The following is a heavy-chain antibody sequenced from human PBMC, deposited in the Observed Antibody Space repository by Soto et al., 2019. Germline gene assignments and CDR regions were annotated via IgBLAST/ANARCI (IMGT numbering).Heavy chain of an antibody. CDR2: ITWNSGNI. V-gene: IGHV3-9*01. Sequence: EVQLVESGGGLVQSGRSLRLSCVVSGFTFEDFAMHWVRQVPGKGLEWVAGITWNSGNIGYADSVKGRFTISRDNAKRSLYLQMNSLRTEDTAFYYCVKGVRSSTATGFFDYWGQGTLVTVSS. CDR1: GFTFEDFA. D-gene: IGHD6-13*01. CDR3: VKGVRSSTATGFFDY. J-gene: IGHJ4*02.